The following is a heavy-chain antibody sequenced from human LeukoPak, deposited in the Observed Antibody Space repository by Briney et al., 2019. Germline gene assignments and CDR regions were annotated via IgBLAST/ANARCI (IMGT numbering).Heavy chain of an antibody. CDR2: ISGGDIST. CDR3: AKAPMVRGVIIADY. CDR1: GFTFSSYA. V-gene: IGHV3-23*01. J-gene: IGHJ4*02. Sequence: PGGSLRLSCAAPGFTFSSYAMAWVRQAPGKGLDWVSTISGGDISTYYADSVKGRFTVSRDNSKKTLYLQMNSLRAEDTAVYHCAKAPMVRGVIIADYWGQGTLVTVSS. D-gene: IGHD3-10*01.